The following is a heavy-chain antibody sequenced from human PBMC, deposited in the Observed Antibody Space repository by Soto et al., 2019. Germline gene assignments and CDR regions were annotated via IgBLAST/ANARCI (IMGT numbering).Heavy chain of an antibody. D-gene: IGHD6-6*01. V-gene: IGHV4-31*03. Sequence: NPSETLSLTCTVSGGSISSGGYYWSWIRQHPGKGLEWIGYIYYSGSTYYNPSLKSRVTISVDTSKNQFSLKLSSVTAADTAVYYWARDRSSSFLGWVDPWGQGTLVTVSS. CDR1: GGSISSGGYY. CDR2: IYYSGST. J-gene: IGHJ5*02. CDR3: ARDRSSSFLGWVDP.